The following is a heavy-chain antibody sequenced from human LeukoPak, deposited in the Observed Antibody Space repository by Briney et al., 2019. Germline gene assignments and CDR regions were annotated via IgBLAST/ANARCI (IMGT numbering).Heavy chain of an antibody. CDR2: IESDGSST. D-gene: IGHD3-22*01. Sequence: GGSLRLSCAASGFTFSTYWMHWVRQAPGKGLVWVSRIESDGSSTSYADSVKGRFTISRDNAKNTLYLQMNSLRDEDTAVYYCARFYYDSSRGAYWGQGTLVTVSS. CDR3: ARFYYDSSRGAY. J-gene: IGHJ4*02. CDR1: GFTFSTYW. V-gene: IGHV3-74*01.